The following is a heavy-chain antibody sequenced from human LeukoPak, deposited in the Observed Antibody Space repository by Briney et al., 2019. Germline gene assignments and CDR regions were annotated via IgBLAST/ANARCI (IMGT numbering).Heavy chain of an antibody. Sequence: ASVKVSCKAPGYTFTDYYMHWVRQAPGQGLEWMGWINPSSGGTNFAQKFQGRVTMTTDTSISTAYMEVSRLRSDDTAVYYCARVRIGQQLDKYYYYAMDVWGQGTTVTVSS. CDR1: GYTFTDYY. J-gene: IGHJ6*02. D-gene: IGHD6-13*01. CDR2: INPSSGGT. CDR3: ARVRIGQQLDKYYYYAMDV. V-gene: IGHV1-2*02.